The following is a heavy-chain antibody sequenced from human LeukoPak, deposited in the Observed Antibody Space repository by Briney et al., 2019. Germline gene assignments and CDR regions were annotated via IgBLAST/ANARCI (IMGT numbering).Heavy chain of an antibody. J-gene: IGHJ5*02. D-gene: IGHD5/OR15-5a*01. Sequence: SETLSLTCDVSGFSITSGDYWGWIRQSPGRGLEWIGSISHSGDTYYIPSLRSRVTMSLDTSRNQFSLHLRSVSATDTALYFCARVGPLAVGTGKRVYSFAAWGQGTLVTVSS. CDR1: GFSITSGDY. CDR2: ISHSGDT. CDR3: ARVGPLAVGTGKRVYSFAA. V-gene: IGHV4-38-2*01.